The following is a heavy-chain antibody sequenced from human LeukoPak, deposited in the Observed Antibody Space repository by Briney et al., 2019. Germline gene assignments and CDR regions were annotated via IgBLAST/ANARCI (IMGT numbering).Heavy chain of an antibody. CDR1: GGSFSGYY. CDR2: INHSGST. CDR3: ARRELRFLEWLRHNWFDP. J-gene: IGHJ5*02. V-gene: IGHV4-34*01. D-gene: IGHD3-3*01. Sequence: SETLSLTCAVYGGSFSGYYWSWIRQPPGKGLEWIGEINHSGSTNYNPSLKSRVTISVDTSKNQFSLKLSSVTAADTAVYYCARRELRFLEWLRHNWFDPWGQGTLVTVSS.